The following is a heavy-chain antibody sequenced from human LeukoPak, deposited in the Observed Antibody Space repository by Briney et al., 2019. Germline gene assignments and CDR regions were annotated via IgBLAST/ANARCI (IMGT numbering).Heavy chain of an antibody. CDR2: IYYSGST. CDR1: GGSISSGGYY. V-gene: IGHV4-39*02. D-gene: IGHD2-15*01. J-gene: IGHJ3*02. CDR3: AREVIGYCSGGSCQYRAFDI. Sequence: SETLSLTCTVSGGSISSGGYYWGWIRQPPGKGLEWIGSIYYSGSTYNNPSLKSRVTISVDTSKNQFSLKLSSVTAADTAVYYCAREVIGYCSGGSCQYRAFDIWGQGTMVTVSS.